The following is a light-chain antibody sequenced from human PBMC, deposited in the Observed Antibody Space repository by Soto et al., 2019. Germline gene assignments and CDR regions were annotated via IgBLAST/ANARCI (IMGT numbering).Light chain of an antibody. V-gene: IGLV7-43*01. CDR2: STS. Sequence: QAGVTQEPSLTVAPGGTITLTCAANTGAVTSLYYPNWLQHKPGQPPRTLIYSTSHEHSCTPSPCSRPLPGCKAPLTLSGVQPEGEADYYCLRYSGGAPVFRGGT. J-gene: IGLJ3*02. CDR1: TGAVTSLYY. CDR3: LRYSGGAPV.